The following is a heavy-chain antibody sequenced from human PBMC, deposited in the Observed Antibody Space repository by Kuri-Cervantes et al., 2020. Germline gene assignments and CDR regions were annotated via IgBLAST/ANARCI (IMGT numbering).Heavy chain of an antibody. Sequence: SVKVSCKASGVTFTNSAVQWVRQARGRRFEWIGWIVVDSGSTNYAEKFQERVTITRDMSTSTAYMELSRLRSDDTAVYYCASAGGACSGGSCYSGEADAFDIWGQGTMVTVSS. CDR1: GVTFTNSA. J-gene: IGHJ3*02. CDR3: ASAGGACSGGSCYSGEADAFDI. D-gene: IGHD2-15*01. V-gene: IGHV1-58*01. CDR2: IVVDSGST.